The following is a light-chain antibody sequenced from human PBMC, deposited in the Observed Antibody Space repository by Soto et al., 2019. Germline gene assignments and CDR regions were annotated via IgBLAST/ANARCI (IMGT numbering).Light chain of an antibody. Sequence: EIVMTQSPATLSVSPGERATLSCRASQSVSSNLAWYQQKPGQAPRLLIYGASTRATGIPARFSGSGSGTEFTLTISSLQSEDFAVYYCQQYNNWPPKFTFGGGTK. CDR3: QQYNNWPPKFT. CDR1: QSVSSN. CDR2: GAS. V-gene: IGKV3-15*01. J-gene: IGKJ4*01.